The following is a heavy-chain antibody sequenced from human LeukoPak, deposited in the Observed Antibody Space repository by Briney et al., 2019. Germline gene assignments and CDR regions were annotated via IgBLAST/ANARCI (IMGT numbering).Heavy chain of an antibody. Sequence: GGSLRLSCAASGFTFSSYSMNWVRQAPGKGLEWVSSISSSSSYIYYADSVKGRFTISRDNAKNSLYLQMNSLRAEDTAVYYCAKVWAHDGSGNPYWHFDLWGRGTLVTVSS. J-gene: IGHJ2*01. D-gene: IGHD3-10*01. CDR2: ISSSSSYI. CDR1: GFTFSSYS. V-gene: IGHV3-21*04. CDR3: AKVWAHDGSGNPYWHFDL.